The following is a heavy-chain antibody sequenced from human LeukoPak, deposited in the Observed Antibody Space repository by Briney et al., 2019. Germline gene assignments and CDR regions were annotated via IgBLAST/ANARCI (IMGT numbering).Heavy chain of an antibody. CDR2: ISSSSSYT. V-gene: IGHV3-11*05. D-gene: IGHD3-10*01. Sequence: GGSLRLSCAASGFTFSDYYMSWIRQAPGKGLEWVSYISSSSSYTNYADSVKGRFTISGDNAKNSLYLQMNSLRAEDTAVYYCARDRVGLLWFGELLQDWFDPWGQGTLVTVSS. J-gene: IGHJ5*02. CDR1: GFTFSDYY. CDR3: ARDRVGLLWFGELLQDWFDP.